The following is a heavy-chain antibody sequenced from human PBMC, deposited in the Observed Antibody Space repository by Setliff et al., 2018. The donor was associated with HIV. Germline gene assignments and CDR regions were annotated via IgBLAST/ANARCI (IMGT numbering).Heavy chain of an antibody. Sequence: TLSLTCSVSGDSISSGSYYWSWIRLPAGKGLEWIGQIHTTGSTNYNPSHKSRVTISMDTSKNQFSLNLNSVTATDTAVYYCAKRTFGSGRLDPWGQGTLVTVSS. CDR1: GDSISSGSYY. CDR2: IHTTGST. D-gene: IGHD3-16*01. V-gene: IGHV4-61*09. J-gene: IGHJ5*02. CDR3: AKRTFGSGRLDP.